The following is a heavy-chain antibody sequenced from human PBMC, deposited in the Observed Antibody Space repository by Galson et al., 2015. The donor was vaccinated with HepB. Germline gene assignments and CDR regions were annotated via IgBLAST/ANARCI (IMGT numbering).Heavy chain of an antibody. Sequence: SLRLSCAASGFTFSTYWMNWVRQAPGKGLEWVANIKHDGSEKYYVDSVKGRFTISRDNAKNSLFLQMNSLRAEDTAVYYCASWISKGNLGPPYWGQGTLVAVSS. CDR3: ASWISKGNLGPPY. D-gene: IGHD2-2*03. V-gene: IGHV3-7*03. J-gene: IGHJ4*02. CDR2: IKHDGSEK. CDR1: GFTFSTYW.